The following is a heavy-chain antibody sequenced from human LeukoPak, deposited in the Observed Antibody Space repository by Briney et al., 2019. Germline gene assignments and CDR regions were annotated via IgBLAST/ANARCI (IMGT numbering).Heavy chain of an antibody. Sequence: SETLSLTCTVSGGSICSYYWSWIRQPPGKGLEWIGYIYYSGSTNYNPSLKSRVTISVDTSKNQFSLKLSSVTAADTAVYYCARSDRGYLEWGQGTLVTASS. CDR1: GGSICSYY. CDR3: ARSDRGYLE. D-gene: IGHD3-9*01. V-gene: IGHV4-59*01. CDR2: IYYSGST. J-gene: IGHJ4*02.